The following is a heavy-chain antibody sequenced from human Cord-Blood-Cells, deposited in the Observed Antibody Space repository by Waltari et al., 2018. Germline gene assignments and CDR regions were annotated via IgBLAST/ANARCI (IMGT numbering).Heavy chain of an antibody. CDR3: ARRGYGDYGYFQH. J-gene: IGHJ1*01. V-gene: IGHV4-39*01. D-gene: IGHD4-17*01. CDR2: IYYSGST. Sequence: QLQLQESGPGLVKPSETLSLTCTVSGGSISSSSYYWGGFRQPPGKGLEWIGSIYYSGSTYYNPSLKSRVTISVDTSKNQFSLKLSSVTAADTAVYYCARRGYGDYGYFQHWGQGTLVTVSS. CDR1: GGSISSSSYY.